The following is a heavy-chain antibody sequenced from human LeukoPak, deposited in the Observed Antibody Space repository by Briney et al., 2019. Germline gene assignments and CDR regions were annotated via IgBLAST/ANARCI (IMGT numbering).Heavy chain of an antibody. Sequence: SVKVSCKASGGTFSSYTISWVRQAPGQGLEWMGRITPILGIANYAQKFQGRVTITADKSTSTAYMELSSLRSEDTAVYYCARSSDIAGDYWGQGTLVTVSS. CDR1: GGTFSSYT. J-gene: IGHJ4*02. D-gene: IGHD5-12*01. CDR3: ARSSDIAGDY. V-gene: IGHV1-69*02. CDR2: ITPILGIA.